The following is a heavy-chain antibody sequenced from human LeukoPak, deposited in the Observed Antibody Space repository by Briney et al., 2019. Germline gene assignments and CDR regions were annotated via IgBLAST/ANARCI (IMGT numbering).Heavy chain of an antibody. Sequence: GRFLRLSCAASGFTFDDYAMHWVRQAPGKGLEWVSGISWNSGSIGYADSVKGRFTISRDNAKNSLYLQMNSLRAEDMALYYCARSVEMATRIDYWGQETLVTVSS. CDR2: ISWNSGSI. V-gene: IGHV3-9*03. D-gene: IGHD5-24*01. CDR3: ARSVEMATRIDY. J-gene: IGHJ4*02. CDR1: GFTFDDYA.